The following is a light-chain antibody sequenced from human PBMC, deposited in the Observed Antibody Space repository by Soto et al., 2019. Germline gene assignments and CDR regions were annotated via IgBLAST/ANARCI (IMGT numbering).Light chain of an antibody. CDR1: SSDVGGYNY. J-gene: IGLJ1*01. CDR3: SSYTSSSTLGLYV. Sequence: QSVLTQPASVSGSPGQSITISCPGTSSDVGGYNYVSWYQQHPGKAPKLMIYDVSDRPSGVSNRFSGSKSGNTASLTISGLQAEDEADYYCSSYTSSSTLGLYVFGTGTKVTVL. V-gene: IGLV2-14*01. CDR2: DVS.